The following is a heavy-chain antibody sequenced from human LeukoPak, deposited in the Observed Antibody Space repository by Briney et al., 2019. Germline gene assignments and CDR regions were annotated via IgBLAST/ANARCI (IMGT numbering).Heavy chain of an antibody. Sequence: GGSLRLSCAASGFTFSIYTMNWVRQAPGKGLEWVSSISSSSSYEYYADSVKGRFTISRDNSKNTLYLQMNSLRAEDTAVYYCARGRRSGTQLTGNYYYYGMDVWGQGTTVTVSS. CDR1: GFTFSIYT. D-gene: IGHD3-10*01. CDR3: ARGRRSGTQLTGNYYYYGMDV. V-gene: IGHV3-21*01. CDR2: ISSSSSYE. J-gene: IGHJ6*02.